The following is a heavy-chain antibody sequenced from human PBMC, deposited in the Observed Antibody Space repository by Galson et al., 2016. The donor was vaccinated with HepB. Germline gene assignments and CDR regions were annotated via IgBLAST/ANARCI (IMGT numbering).Heavy chain of an antibody. D-gene: IGHD2-15*01. CDR2: IDYTGGT. CDR3: VRAGYCSGGTCYSGFLAY. Sequence: LSLTCTVSGGSVSSGSYYWSWIRQPPGKGLEWIGYIDYTGGTIYNPSLKSRVTISVDTSKNQFSLRLTSVTAADTAVYYCVRAGYCSGGTCYSGFLAYWGQGTLVTVSS. CDR1: GGSVSSGSYY. V-gene: IGHV4-61*01. J-gene: IGHJ4*02.